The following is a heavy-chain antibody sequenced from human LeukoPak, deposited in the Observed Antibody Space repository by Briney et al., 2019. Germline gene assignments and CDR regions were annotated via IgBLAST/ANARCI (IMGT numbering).Heavy chain of an antibody. CDR2: INPGGDGP. CDR1: RDMLNSYH. D-gene: IGHD6-6*01. V-gene: IGHV1-46*02. CDR3: ARAKVPPRPSWFNS. J-gene: IGHJ5*01. Sequence: ASVKVSCKAPRDMLNSYHIHWVRQAPGEGLEWMGMINPGGDGPNYSQKFRGRVDMTWDASANIVYTELSWLRPEDTAVYYCARAKVPPRPSWFNSWGQGTLVTVSS.